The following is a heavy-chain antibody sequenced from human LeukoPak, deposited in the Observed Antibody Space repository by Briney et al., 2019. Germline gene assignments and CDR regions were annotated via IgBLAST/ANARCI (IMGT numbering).Heavy chain of an antibody. J-gene: IGHJ4*02. CDR3: ARDIVAHSVYEFDY. CDR2: ISWNSGSI. V-gene: IGHV3-9*01. Sequence: GGSLRLSCAASGFTFDDYAMHWVRQAPGKGLEWVSGISWNSGSIGYADSVKGRFTISRDNAKNSLYLQMNSLRAEDTALYYCARDIVAHSVYEFDYWGQGTLVTVSS. CDR1: GFTFDDYA. D-gene: IGHD5/OR15-5a*01.